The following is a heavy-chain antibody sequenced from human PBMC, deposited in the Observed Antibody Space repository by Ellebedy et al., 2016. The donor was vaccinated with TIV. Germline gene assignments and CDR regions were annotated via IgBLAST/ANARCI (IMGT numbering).Heavy chain of an antibody. D-gene: IGHD4-17*01. CDR1: GFSFSSYA. CDR2: ISSSSSYT. J-gene: IGHJ3*02. Sequence: PGGSLRLSCAASGFSFSSYAMSWVRQAPGKGLEWVSYISSSSSYTNYADSVKGRFTISRDNAKNSLYLQVNSLTAEDTAVYYWARDPWTDDYNDYGAFDIWGQGTMVTVSS. CDR3: ARDPWTDDYNDYGAFDI. V-gene: IGHV3-21*05.